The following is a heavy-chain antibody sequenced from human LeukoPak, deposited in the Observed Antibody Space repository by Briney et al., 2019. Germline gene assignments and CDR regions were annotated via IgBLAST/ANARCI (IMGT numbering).Heavy chain of an antibody. V-gene: IGHV3-74*01. CDR3: ANSRTARKDFDY. CDR2: INSDESRT. D-gene: IGHD4-23*01. J-gene: IGHJ4*02. Sequence: GGSLRLSCAASGFTFSNYWMHWVRQAPGKGLVWVSRINSDESRTNYADSVKGRFTISRDNAKNTLYLQMNSLRAEDTAVYYCANSRTARKDFDYWGQGTLVTVSS. CDR1: GFTFSNYW.